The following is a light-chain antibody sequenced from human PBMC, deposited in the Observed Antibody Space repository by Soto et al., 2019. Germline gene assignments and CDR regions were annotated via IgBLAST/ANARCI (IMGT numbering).Light chain of an antibody. CDR2: SNN. CDR1: SSNIGSNT. CDR3: CSYADNNIYV. V-gene: IGLV1-44*01. J-gene: IGLJ1*01. Sequence: QSVLTQPPSASGTPGQRVTISCSGSSSNIGSNTVNWYQQLPGTAPKLLIYSNNQRPSGVPDRFSGSKSGTSASLAISGLQSEDEADYYCCSYADNNIYVFGTGTKVTVL.